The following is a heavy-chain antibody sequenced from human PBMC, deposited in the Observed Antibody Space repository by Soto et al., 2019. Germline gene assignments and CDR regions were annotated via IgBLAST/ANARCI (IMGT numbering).Heavy chain of an antibody. D-gene: IGHD3-22*01. Sequence: QPGGSLRLSCAASGFTFSSYAMSWVRQAPGKGLEWVSVISYDGSNNFYADSVKGRFTISRDNSKNTLYLLMNSLRAEDTAVYYCARTYYYDSSGYSPFDYWGQGTLVTVSS. CDR2: ISYDGSNN. V-gene: IGHV3-30*04. CDR1: GFTFSSYA. J-gene: IGHJ4*02. CDR3: ARTYYYDSSGYSPFDY.